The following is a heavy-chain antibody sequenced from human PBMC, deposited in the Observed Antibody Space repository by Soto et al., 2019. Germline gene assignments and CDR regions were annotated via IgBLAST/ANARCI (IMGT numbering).Heavy chain of an antibody. CDR3: ARALPVAKGGFDP. CDR1: GFTGRDTD. V-gene: IGHV3-53*01. Sequence: PGGSLRHSCAASGFTGRDTDMTRVRQPPGKGLECVSVIYTAGGTNYADSVKGRFIISRDNSKNTLYLQMNSLRAEDTAVYYCARALPVAKGGFDPWGQGTLVTVSS. CDR2: IYTAGGT. J-gene: IGHJ5*02. D-gene: IGHD2-2*01.